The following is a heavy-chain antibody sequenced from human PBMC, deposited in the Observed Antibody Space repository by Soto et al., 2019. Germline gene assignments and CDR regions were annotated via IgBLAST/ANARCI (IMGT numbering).Heavy chain of an antibody. J-gene: IGHJ4*02. D-gene: IGHD6-19*01. V-gene: IGHV1-58*01. Sequence: GPSVSACCNSSLFTFTSSGVQLLPQSSGQRLEWIGWIVVGSGNTNYAQKFQERVTITRDMSTSTAYMELSSLRSEDTAVYYCAAETGIAVVGMDYWGQGTLVNGSA. CDR1: LFTFTSSG. CDR3: AAETGIAVVGMDY. CDR2: IVVGSGNT.